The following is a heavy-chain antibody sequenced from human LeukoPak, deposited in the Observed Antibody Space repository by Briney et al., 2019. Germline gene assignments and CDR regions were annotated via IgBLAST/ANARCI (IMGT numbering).Heavy chain of an antibody. V-gene: IGHV4-59*02. D-gene: IGHD6-6*01. J-gene: IGHJ4*02. Sequence: PSETLSLTCTVSRGSVTSYYWSWIRQPPGKGLEWIGDVYFSGDTKYNPSLQSRVTISLDTSQNQFSLRLRSVTAADTAVYYCARDKGTSYLSSFDYWGQGTLVTVSS. CDR3: ARDKGTSYLSSFDY. CDR2: VYFSGDT. CDR1: RGSVTSYY.